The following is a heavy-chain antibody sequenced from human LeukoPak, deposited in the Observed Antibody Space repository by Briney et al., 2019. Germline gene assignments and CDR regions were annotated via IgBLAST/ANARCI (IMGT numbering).Heavy chain of an antibody. V-gene: IGHV4-34*01. CDR1: GESFSGYY. D-gene: IGHD6-13*01. J-gene: IGHJ3*02. CDR3: ARGPYSSSWYSIFGAFDI. Sequence: SETLSLTCAVYGESFSGYYWSWIRQPPGKGLEWIGEIKQRGYTNYNPSLMSRVTISVDTSKNQFSLKLSSATAADTAVYYCARGPYSSSWYSIFGAFDIWGQGTMVTVSS. CDR2: IKQRGYT.